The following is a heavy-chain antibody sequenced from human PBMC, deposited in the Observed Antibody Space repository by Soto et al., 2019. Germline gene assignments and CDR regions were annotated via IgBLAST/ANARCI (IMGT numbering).Heavy chain of an antibody. D-gene: IGHD1-26*01. CDR1: EFTFSSYA. CDR3: ASGKSGSYDF. J-gene: IGHJ5*01. Sequence: EVQLVESGGGLVKPGGSLRLSCAASEFTFSSYALNWVRQAPGKGLEWVSFISGGGTYIYYADSVKGRFTISRDNAKNLLYLKMNSLRADDTAAYYCASGKSGSYDFCGHGTLVTVSS. V-gene: IGHV3-21*01. CDR2: ISGGGTYI.